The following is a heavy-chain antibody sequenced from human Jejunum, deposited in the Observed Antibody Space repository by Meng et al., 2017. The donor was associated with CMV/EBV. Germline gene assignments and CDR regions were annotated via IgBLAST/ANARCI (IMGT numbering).Heavy chain of an antibody. CDR2: IRSKANNYAT. D-gene: IGHD5-12*01. Sequence: AASGFTFSDSSMRWVRQASGKRLEWVGRIRSKANNYATAYAASVTGRFTISRDDSKNTAYLQMNSLKSEDTAVYYCLVATRNFLDYWGQGTLVTVSS. CDR3: LVATRNFLDY. V-gene: IGHV3-73*01. J-gene: IGHJ4*02. CDR1: GFTFSDSS.